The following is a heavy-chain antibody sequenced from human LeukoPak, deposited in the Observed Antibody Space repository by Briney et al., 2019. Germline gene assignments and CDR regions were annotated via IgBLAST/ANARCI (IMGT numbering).Heavy chain of an antibody. V-gene: IGHV3-30*18. J-gene: IGHJ6*02. Sequence: GGSLRLSCAASGFTFSSYGIHWVRQAPGKGLEWVAVISYDGSYKFYSDSVKGRFTISRDNSKKKVYLQMNSLRAEDTAVYYCAKGRGGGHYYYYGMDVWGQGTTVTVSS. D-gene: IGHD3-16*01. CDR1: GFTFSSYG. CDR2: ISYDGSYK. CDR3: AKGRGGGHYYYYGMDV.